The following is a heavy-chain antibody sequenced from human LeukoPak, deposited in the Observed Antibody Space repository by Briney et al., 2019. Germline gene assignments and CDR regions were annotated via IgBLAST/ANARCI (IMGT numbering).Heavy chain of an antibody. J-gene: IGHJ4*02. CDR1: GYTFTSYA. CDR3: ARFGYSSGWTESTFDY. V-gene: IGHV7-4-1*02. Sequence: ASVKVSCKASGYTFTSYAMNWVRQAPGRGLEWMGWINSNTGNPTYAQGFTGRFVFSLDTSVSTAYLQISSLKAEDTAVYYCARFGYSSGWTESTFDYWGQGTLVTVSS. D-gene: IGHD6-19*01. CDR2: INSNTGNP.